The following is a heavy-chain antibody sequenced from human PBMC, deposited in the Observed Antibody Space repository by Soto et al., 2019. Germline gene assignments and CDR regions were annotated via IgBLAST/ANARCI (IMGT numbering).Heavy chain of an antibody. J-gene: IGHJ4*02. Sequence: GGSLRLSCAASGFTFRSYAMRWVRQAPGKGLEWVSAISGSGGSTYYADSVKGRFTISRDNSKNTLYLQMNSLRAEDTAVYYCAKDHAITIFGVVIPHPDYWGQGTLVTGSS. D-gene: IGHD3-3*01. CDR2: ISGSGGST. CDR3: AKDHAITIFGVVIPHPDY. V-gene: IGHV3-23*01. CDR1: GFTFRSYA.